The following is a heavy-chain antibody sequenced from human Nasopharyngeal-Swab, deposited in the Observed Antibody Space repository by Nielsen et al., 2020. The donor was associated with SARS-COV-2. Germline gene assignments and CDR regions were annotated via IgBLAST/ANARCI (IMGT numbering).Heavy chain of an antibody. Sequence: GGSLRLSCTASGFTFKNAWMSWVRQAPGKGLEWVGRIRSKTDGGTTDYAAPVKGRFTISRDDSKSIAYLQMNSLKTEDTAVYYCTRDDFWSGYYNYWGQGTLVTVSS. CDR2: IRSKTDGGTT. CDR1: GFTFKNAW. D-gene: IGHD3-3*01. J-gene: IGHJ4*02. CDR3: TRDDFWSGYYNY. V-gene: IGHV3-15*01.